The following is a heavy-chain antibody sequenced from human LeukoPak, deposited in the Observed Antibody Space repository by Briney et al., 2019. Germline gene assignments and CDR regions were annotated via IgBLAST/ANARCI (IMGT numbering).Heavy chain of an antibody. CDR2: IYYSGST. V-gene: IGHV4-59*08. Sequence: PSETLSLTCTVSGDSISTYYWSWIRQSPGKGLEWIAYIYYSGSTNYNPSLKSRVTISVDTSKNQFSLKLSSVTAADTAVYYCASSQMGYSSGQQPNAEYFQHWGQGTLVTVSS. CDR3: ASSQMGYSSGQQPNAEYFQH. CDR1: GDSISTYY. D-gene: IGHD6-19*01. J-gene: IGHJ1*01.